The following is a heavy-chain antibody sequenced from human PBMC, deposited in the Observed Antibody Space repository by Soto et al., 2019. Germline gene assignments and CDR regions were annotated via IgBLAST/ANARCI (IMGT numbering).Heavy chain of an antibody. CDR1: PLALSGSV. D-gene: IGHD2-21*02. CDR3: TRLYSGGDCDFDS. Sequence: DGTRRLAGAAAPLALSGSVMHLVSQASGKGLEWVGRIRDKANSYATAYTASVKGRFTISRDDSKNTAYLQMNSLKTEDMAVYYCTRLYSGGDCDFDSWGQGT. CDR2: IRDKANSYAT. V-gene: IGHV3-73*01. J-gene: IGHJ4*02.